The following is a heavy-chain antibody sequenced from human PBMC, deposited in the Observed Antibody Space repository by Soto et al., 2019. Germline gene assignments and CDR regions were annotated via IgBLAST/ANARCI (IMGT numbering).Heavy chain of an antibody. V-gene: IGHV3-23*01. Sequence: VGSLRLSCVASGFTFNSYAMSWVRQAPGKGLEWVSVISGSDGSTYYADSVKGRFTISRDNSQNTLFLQMNSLRVEDTAVYYCGRGGSYSPVDYWGQGTLVTVSS. CDR3: GRGGSYSPVDY. J-gene: IGHJ4*02. D-gene: IGHD1-26*01. CDR1: GFTFNSYA. CDR2: ISGSDGST.